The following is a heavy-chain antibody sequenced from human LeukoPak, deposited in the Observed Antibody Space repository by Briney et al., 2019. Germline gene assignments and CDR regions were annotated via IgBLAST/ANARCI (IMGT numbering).Heavy chain of an antibody. CDR2: INPGGCST. D-gene: IGHD1-26*01. V-gene: IGHV1-46*01. Sequence: EASVKVSCKASGYTFTSHYLHWVRQAPGQGIEKKGIINPGGCSTSYAQKFQGRVTTTRDTSTSTVYMELSSLRSEDTAVYYCARDRGVGATLYDYWGQGTLVTVSS. CDR1: GYTFTSHY. J-gene: IGHJ4*02. CDR3: ARDRGVGATLYDY.